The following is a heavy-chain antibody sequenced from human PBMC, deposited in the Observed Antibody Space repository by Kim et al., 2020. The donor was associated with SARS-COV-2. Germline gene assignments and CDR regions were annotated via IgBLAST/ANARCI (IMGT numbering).Heavy chain of an antibody. CDR2: IKQDGSEK. J-gene: IGHJ4*02. V-gene: IGHV3-7*03. D-gene: IGHD3-10*01. CDR3: ARDLYMVRGVIPLDY. Sequence: GGSLRLSCAASGFTFSSYWMSWVRQAPGKGLEWVANIKQDGSEKYYVDSVKGRFTISRDNAKNSLYLQMNSLRAEDTAVYYCARDLYMVRGVIPLDYWGQGTLVTVSS. CDR1: GFTFSSYW.